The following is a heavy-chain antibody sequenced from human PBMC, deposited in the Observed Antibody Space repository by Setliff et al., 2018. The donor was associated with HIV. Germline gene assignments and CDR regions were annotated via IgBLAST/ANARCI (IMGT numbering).Heavy chain of an antibody. V-gene: IGHV4-4*07. D-gene: IGHD1-20*01. CDR3: ARGIGTRYNYYMDV. Sequence: PSETLSLTCTVSGGSITGYYWNWFRQPAGKGLESLGRIYTSGNMIYNPSLKSRVTMSADTSRNQLSLKLGSVTAADTAVYYCARGIGTRYNYYMDVWGIGTTVTV. CDR1: GGSITGYY. CDR2: IYTSGNM. J-gene: IGHJ6*03.